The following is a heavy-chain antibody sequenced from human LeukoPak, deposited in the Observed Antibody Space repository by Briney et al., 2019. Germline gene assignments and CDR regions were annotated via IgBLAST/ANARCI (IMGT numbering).Heavy chain of an antibody. CDR3: AKAPATAAGGYYYGMDV. J-gene: IGHJ6*02. D-gene: IGHD6-13*01. Sequence: GGSLRLSCAAPGFTFSNYAMSWVRQAPGKGLEWVSAISGTGGNKYYADSVKGRFTISRDNSKNTMYLQMNSRRADDTAVYYCAKAPATAAGGYYYGMDVWGQGTTVTVSS. CDR2: ISGTGGNK. V-gene: IGHV3-23*01. CDR1: GFTFSNYA.